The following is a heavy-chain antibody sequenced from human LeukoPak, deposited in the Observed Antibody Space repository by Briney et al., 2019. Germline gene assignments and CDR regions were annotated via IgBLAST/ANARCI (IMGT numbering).Heavy chain of an antibody. J-gene: IGHJ4*01. Sequence: GGSLRLSCAASGFTFSSYSMNWVRQAPGKGLEWVSAISSSSSNKYYADSVKVRLTISGDNAKTSLYLQMTSLTAEDTAVYSWARGVRAKGYFFYSGHGNPVTASS. CDR2: ISSSSSNK. CDR3: ARGVRAKGYFFY. V-gene: IGHV3-21*01. D-gene: IGHD3-10*01. CDR1: GFTFSSYS.